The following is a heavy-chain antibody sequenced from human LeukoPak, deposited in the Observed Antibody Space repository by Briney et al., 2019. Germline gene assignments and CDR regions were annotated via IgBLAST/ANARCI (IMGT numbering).Heavy chain of an antibody. CDR2: INHRGTT. D-gene: IGHD1-26*01. CDR3: ARSWAGMYYPFYYFDY. V-gene: IGHV4-34*01. CDR1: GDSFCGYY. J-gene: IGHJ4*02. Sequence: KASETLSLTCAVYGDSFCGYYWSWIRQPPGKGLEWIAEINHRGTTHYNPSLKSRVNISADTSKNQFSLDLDSVTAADTAVYYCARSWAGMYYPFYYFDYWGQGTLVSVSS.